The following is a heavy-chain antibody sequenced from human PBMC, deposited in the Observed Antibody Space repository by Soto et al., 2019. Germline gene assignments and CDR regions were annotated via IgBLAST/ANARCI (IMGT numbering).Heavy chain of an antibody. CDR2: ISAYNGKT. D-gene: IGHD6-13*01. V-gene: IGHV1-18*01. CDR3: ARAGFSTSWLGILATGVNVVEIDY. Sequence: QVQLVQSGAEVKKTGASVEVSCKASGYTFISYGISWVRQAPGQGLEWMGWISAYNGKTNYAQKFQGRVIMTTDTSTSTAYMELRSLRSDDTAVYYCARAGFSTSWLGILATGVNVVEIDYWGQGTLVTVSS. CDR1: GYTFISYG. J-gene: IGHJ4*02.